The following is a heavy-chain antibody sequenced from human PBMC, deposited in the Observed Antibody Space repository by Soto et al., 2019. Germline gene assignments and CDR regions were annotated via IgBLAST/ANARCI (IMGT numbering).Heavy chain of an antibody. Sequence: GGSLRLSCAASGFTVSSSYMSWVRQAPGKGLEWVSIIYSGSSTYYTDSVKGRFTISRDNSKNTLYLQMNSLRADDTAVYYCARVGRDGYNLAYWGQGTLVTVSS. V-gene: IGHV3-53*01. CDR3: ARVGRDGYNLAY. J-gene: IGHJ4*02. CDR1: GFTVSSSY. D-gene: IGHD5-18*01. CDR2: IYSGSST.